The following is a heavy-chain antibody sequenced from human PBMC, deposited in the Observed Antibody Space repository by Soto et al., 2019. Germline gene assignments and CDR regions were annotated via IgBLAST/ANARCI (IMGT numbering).Heavy chain of an antibody. Sequence: QVQLQESGPGLVKPSETLSLTCTVSGGSISPYYWSWIRQPPGKGLEWIGFIYYSGSINYNPSLTSRVTISVDTSQNQFSLKLASVTAADTAVYYCARPRSTGYAGEFDYWGQGILVTVSS. CDR2: IYYSGSI. CDR3: ARPRSTGYAGEFDY. J-gene: IGHJ4*02. V-gene: IGHV4-59*01. D-gene: IGHD3-22*01. CDR1: GGSISPYY.